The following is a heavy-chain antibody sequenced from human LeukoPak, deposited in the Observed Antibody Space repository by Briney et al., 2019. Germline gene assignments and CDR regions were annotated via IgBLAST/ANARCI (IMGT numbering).Heavy chain of an antibody. CDR2: INPSGGST. CDR3: ARNNYDFWSGYYTANNWFDP. D-gene: IGHD3-3*01. J-gene: IGHJ5*02. Sequence: ASVKVSCKASGYTFTSYGISWVRQAPGQGLEWMGLINPSGGSTSYAQKFQGRVTMTRDTSTSTVYMELSSLRSEDTAVYYCARNNYDFWSGYYTANNWFDPWGQGTLVTVSS. V-gene: IGHV1-46*01. CDR1: GYTFTSYG.